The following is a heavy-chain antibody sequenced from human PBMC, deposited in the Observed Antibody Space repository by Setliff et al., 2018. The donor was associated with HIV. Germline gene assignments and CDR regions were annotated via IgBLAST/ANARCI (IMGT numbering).Heavy chain of an antibody. D-gene: IGHD5-12*01. CDR2: MNTNSGNT. Sequence: ASVKVSCKASGDTFTTYDINWVRQATGQGPEWIGWMNTNSGNTGYAQKFQVRVTMTRNTSISAAYMELIRPRHEDTAIYYCARAHYSVAMTRNRFDPWGQGTLVTVSS. CDR3: ARAHYSVAMTRNRFDP. J-gene: IGHJ5*02. CDR1: GDTFTTYD. V-gene: IGHV1-8*02.